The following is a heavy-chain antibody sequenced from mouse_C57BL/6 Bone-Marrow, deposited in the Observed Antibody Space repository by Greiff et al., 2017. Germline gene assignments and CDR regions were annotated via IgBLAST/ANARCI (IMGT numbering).Heavy chain of an antibody. CDR1: GYAFSSSW. CDR3: AREQLRLQFDY. D-gene: IGHD3-2*02. J-gene: IGHJ4*01. CDR2: IDPGDGDT. V-gene: IGHV1-82*01. Sequence: QVQLQQSGPELVKPGASVKISCKASGYAFSSSWMNWVKQRPGTGLEWIGRIDPGDGDTNYNGKFKGKATLTADKSSSTAYMQLSSLTSEDSAVYFCAREQLRLQFDYWGQGTSVTVSS.